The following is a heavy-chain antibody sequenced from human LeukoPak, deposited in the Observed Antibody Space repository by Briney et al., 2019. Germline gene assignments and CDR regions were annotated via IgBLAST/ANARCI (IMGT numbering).Heavy chain of an antibody. D-gene: IGHD1-26*01. CDR2: IYYSGST. V-gene: IGHV4-59*01. CDR1: GGSISSYY. J-gene: IGHJ4*02. Sequence: SETLSLTCTVSGGSISSYYWSWIRQPPGKGLEWIGYIYYSGSTNYNPSLKSRVTISVDTSKNQFSLKLSSVTAADTAVYYCTRHGPVGATDVWRQGTLVTVSP. CDR3: TRHGPVGATDV.